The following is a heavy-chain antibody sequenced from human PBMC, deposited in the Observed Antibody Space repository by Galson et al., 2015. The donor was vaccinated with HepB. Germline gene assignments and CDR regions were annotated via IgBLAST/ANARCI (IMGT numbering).Heavy chain of an antibody. J-gene: IGHJ6*02. Sequence: SLRLSCAASGFTFDDYAMHWVRQAPGKGLEWVSGISWNSGSIGYADSVKGRFTISRDNAKNSLYLQMNSLRAEDTALYYCAKDMGYGSWSYYPPAGPYSYYCGIDVWGQGTTFTVSS. V-gene: IGHV3-9*01. CDR2: ISWNSGSI. CDR3: AKDMGYGSWSYYPPAGPYSYYCGIDV. D-gene: IGHD3-10*01. CDR1: GFTFDDYA.